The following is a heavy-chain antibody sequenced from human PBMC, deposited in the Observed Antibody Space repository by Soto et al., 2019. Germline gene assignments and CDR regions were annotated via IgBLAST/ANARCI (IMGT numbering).Heavy chain of an antibody. CDR2: INHSGST. Sequence: NPSETLSLTCAVYGGSFSGYYWSWIRQPPGKGLEWIGEINHSGSTNYNPSLKSRVTISVDTSKNQFSLKLSSVTAADTAVYYCARGSGWYPYYYYYGMDVWRQGTTVTVSS. CDR3: ARGSGWYPYYYYYGMDV. V-gene: IGHV4-34*01. D-gene: IGHD6-19*01. CDR1: GGSFSGYY. J-gene: IGHJ6*02.